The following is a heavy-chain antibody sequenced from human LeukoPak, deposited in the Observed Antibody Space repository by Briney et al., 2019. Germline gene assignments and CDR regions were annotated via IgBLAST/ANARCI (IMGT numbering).Heavy chain of an antibody. D-gene: IGHD3-10*01. CDR1: GFTFSNAW. Sequence: GGSLRLSCAASGFTFSNAWMSWVRQAPGKGLEWVSIISASGGASNYADFVKGRFTISRDNSKNTLYVQMNNLRVDDTATYYCVKGGGSLAWGQGTLVTVSS. V-gene: IGHV3-23*01. CDR3: VKGGGSLA. J-gene: IGHJ5*02. CDR2: ISASGGAS.